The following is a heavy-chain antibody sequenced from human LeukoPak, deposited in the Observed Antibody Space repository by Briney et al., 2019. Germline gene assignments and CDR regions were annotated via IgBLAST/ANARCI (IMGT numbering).Heavy chain of an antibody. CDR2: IYHSGST. CDR1: GYSITSGYY. J-gene: IGHJ3*02. V-gene: IGHV4-38-2*02. D-gene: IGHD3-10*01. CDR3: ARDRSMVRPRDAFDI. Sequence: SETLSLTCAVSGYSITSGYYWGWIRQPPGKGLKWIGSIYHSGSTYYNPSLKSRVTISVDTSKNQLSLKLSSVTAADTAVYYCARDRSMVRPRDAFDIWGQGTMVTVSS.